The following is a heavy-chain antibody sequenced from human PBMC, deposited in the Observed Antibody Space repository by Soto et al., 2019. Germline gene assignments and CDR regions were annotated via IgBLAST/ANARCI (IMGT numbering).Heavy chain of an antibody. CDR1: GYTFPGYY. Sequence: GASVKVSCKASGYTFPGYYMHWVRQAPGQGLEWMGWINPNSGGTNYAQKFQGWVTMTRDTSISTAYMELSRLRSDDTAVDYCAREGLYCTNGVCPDPYYYYYGMDVWGQGTTVTVSS. CDR2: INPNSGGT. D-gene: IGHD2-8*01. CDR3: AREGLYCTNGVCPDPYYYYYGMDV. J-gene: IGHJ6*02. V-gene: IGHV1-2*04.